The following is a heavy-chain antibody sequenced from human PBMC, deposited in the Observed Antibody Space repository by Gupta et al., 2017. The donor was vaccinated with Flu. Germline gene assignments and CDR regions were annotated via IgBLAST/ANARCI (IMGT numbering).Heavy chain of an antibody. Sequence: MIWIRQAPGKGLEWVSYISSSSSTIFYADSVMGRVTISRDNAKNSLYLQMNSLRAEDTAVYYCARLYTYSGSDVEPGFFDYWGQGTLVTVSS. D-gene: IGHD5-12*01. V-gene: IGHV3-48*01. CDR3: ARLYTYSGSDVEPGFFDY. J-gene: IGHJ4*02. CDR2: ISSSSSTI.